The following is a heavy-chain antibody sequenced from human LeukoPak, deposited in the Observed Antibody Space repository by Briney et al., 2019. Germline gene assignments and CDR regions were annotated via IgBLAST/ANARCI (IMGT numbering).Heavy chain of an antibody. J-gene: IGHJ4*02. D-gene: IGHD3-16*02. Sequence: GGSLRLSCVASGFTFSSHGMNWVRQAPGKGLEWVSGITSGTRTYYADSVKGRFAISRDNSKNTMYLQMNSLRAEDTAVYYCARFLLDYDYVWGSYRYWGYFDYWGQGTLVTVSS. CDR1: GFTFSSHG. V-gene: IGHV3-23*01. CDR3: ARFLLDYDYVWGSYRYWGYFDY. CDR2: ITSGTRT.